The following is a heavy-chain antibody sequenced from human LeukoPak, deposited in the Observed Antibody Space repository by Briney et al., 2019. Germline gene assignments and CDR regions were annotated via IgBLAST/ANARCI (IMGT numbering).Heavy chain of an antibody. D-gene: IGHD6-19*01. V-gene: IGHV4-59*12. CDR1: GGSISSYY. CDR3: ARGQGDVTVAGSSSGYFDY. J-gene: IGHJ4*02. CDR2: IYYSGTT. Sequence: PSETLSLTCTVSGGSISSYYWSWIRQPPGKGLEWIGYIYYSGTTNYNPSLKSRVTISVDTSKNQFSLKLSSVTAADTAVYYCARGQGDVTVAGSSSGYFDYWGQGTLVTVSS.